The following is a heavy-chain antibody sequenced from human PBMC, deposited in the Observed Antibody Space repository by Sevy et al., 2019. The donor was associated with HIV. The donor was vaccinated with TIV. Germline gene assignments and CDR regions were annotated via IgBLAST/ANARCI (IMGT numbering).Heavy chain of an antibody. J-gene: IGHJ3*02. CDR1: GYTFTSYG. CDR3: ARDSLLVVPAATVEGYDAFDI. V-gene: IGHV1-18*04. D-gene: IGHD2-2*01. Sequence: ASVKVSCKASGYTFTSYGISWVRQAPGQGLEWMGWISAYNGNTNYAQKLQGRVTMTTDTSTSTAYMELRSLRSDDTAVYYCARDSLLVVPAATVEGYDAFDIWGQGTMVTVSS. CDR2: ISAYNGNT.